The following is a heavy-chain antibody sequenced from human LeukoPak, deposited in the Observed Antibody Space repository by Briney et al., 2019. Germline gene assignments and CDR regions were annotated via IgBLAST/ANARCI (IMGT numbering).Heavy chain of an antibody. J-gene: IGHJ4*02. D-gene: IGHD3-22*01. V-gene: IGHV4-59*12. Sequence: SETLSLTCTVSGGSISSYYWSWIRQPPGKGLEWIGYIYYSGSTNYNPSLKSRVTISVDTSKNQFSLKLSSVTAADTAVYYCARDKEVVITGGSFDYWGPGTRVSVSS. CDR2: IYYSGST. CDR1: GGSISSYY. CDR3: ARDKEVVITGGSFDY.